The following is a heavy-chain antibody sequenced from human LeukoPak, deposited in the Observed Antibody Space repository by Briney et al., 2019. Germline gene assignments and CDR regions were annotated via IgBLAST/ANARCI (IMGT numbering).Heavy chain of an antibody. D-gene: IGHD1-26*01. CDR1: GFTFSSYS. CDR2: ISSSSSYR. CDR3: ARAGIVGPWRYFDY. V-gene: IGHV3-21*01. J-gene: IGHJ4*02. Sequence: GGSLRLSCAASGFTFSSYSMNWVRQAPGKGLEGVSSISSSSSYRYYADSVKGRFTISRDNAKNSLYLQMNSLRAEDTAVYYCARAGIVGPWRYFDYWGQGTLVTVSS.